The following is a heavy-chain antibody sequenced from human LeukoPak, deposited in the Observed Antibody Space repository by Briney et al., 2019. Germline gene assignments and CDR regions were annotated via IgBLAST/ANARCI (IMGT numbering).Heavy chain of an antibody. CDR3: SREWGRIAVAGGPGY. Sequence: GGSLRLSCAASGFTFSNYDMHWVRQAPGKGLEWVALIWYDGRTKFHADSVKGRFTISRDNSKNTLFLQMDSLRDEDTAVYYWSREWGRIAVAGGPGYWGQGTRVSVSS. CDR1: GFTFSNYD. CDR2: IWYDGRTK. D-gene: IGHD6-19*01. V-gene: IGHV3-33*01. J-gene: IGHJ4*02.